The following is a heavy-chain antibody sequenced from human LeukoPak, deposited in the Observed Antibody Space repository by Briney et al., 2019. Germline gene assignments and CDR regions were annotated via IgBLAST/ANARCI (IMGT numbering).Heavy chain of an antibody. J-gene: IGHJ4*02. D-gene: IGHD1-26*01. Sequence: GSLRLSCVASGFIFIMFSMNWVRHAPRKWLEWLSHISGSSSTIHYEDSVKGRFTISRDNAKNSLYLQMNSLRDEDTAVYYCARDLSGTYPFDLWGQGTLVTVSS. CDR3: ARDLSGTYPFDL. CDR2: ISGSSSTI. V-gene: IGHV3-48*02. CDR1: GFIFIMFS.